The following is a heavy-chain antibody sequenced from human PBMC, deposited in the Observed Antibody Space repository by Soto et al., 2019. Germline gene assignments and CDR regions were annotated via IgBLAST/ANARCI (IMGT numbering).Heavy chain of an antibody. Sequence: SETLSLTCTLSGGALSTYYWSRIKPAPGKGLEWIANIYYRGNTNYNPSLESRVTISVDTSKNQFSLKLNSMTAADTAVYYCARHSKKTGDFDYYYGMDVWGQGTTVT. CDR1: GGALSTYY. CDR2: IYYRGNT. V-gene: IGHV4-59*08. D-gene: IGHD7-27*01. CDR3: ARHSKKTGDFDYYYGMDV. J-gene: IGHJ6*02.